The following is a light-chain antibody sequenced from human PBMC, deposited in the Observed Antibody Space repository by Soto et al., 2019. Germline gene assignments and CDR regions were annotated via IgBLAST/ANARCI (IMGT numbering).Light chain of an antibody. CDR2: VAS. J-gene: IGKJ1*01. V-gene: IGKV1-27*01. Sequence: DIQMTQSPSSLSASVGDGVTITCRASQGISTCLAWYQQQPGKVPKLLIYVASTLQSGVPSRFSGSGSGTDFTLTISSLQPEDFATYYCQNYNSAPWTFGQGTKVEIK. CDR1: QGISTC. CDR3: QNYNSAPWT.